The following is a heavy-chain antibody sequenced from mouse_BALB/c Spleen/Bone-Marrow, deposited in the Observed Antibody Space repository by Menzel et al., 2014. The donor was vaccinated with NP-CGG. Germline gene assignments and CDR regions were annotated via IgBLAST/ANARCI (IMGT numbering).Heavy chain of an antibody. Sequence: VQLQQSGAELARPGASEKMSCKASGYTFTSYTMHWVKQRPGQGLEWIGYINHSSGYTNYNQKFKDKATLTADKSSSTAYMQLSSLTSEDSAVYYCARSLRWYFDVWGAATTVTVSS. D-gene: IGHD1-1*01. CDR2: INHSSGYT. CDR1: GYTFTSYT. CDR3: ARSLRWYFDV. V-gene: IGHV1-4*01. J-gene: IGHJ1*01.